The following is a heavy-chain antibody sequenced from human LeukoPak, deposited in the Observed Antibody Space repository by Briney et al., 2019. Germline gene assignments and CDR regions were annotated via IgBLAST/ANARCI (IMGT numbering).Heavy chain of an antibody. D-gene: IGHD3-3*01. V-gene: IGHV1-69*04. Sequence: ASVKVSCKASGGTFSSYAISWVRQAPGQGLEWMGRIIPILGIANYAQKFQGRVTMTRDTSTSTVYMELSSLRSEDTAVYYCARGGSIFGVVTEYNWFDPWGQGTLVTVSS. J-gene: IGHJ5*02. CDR1: GGTFSSYA. CDR3: ARGGSIFGVVTEYNWFDP. CDR2: IIPILGIA.